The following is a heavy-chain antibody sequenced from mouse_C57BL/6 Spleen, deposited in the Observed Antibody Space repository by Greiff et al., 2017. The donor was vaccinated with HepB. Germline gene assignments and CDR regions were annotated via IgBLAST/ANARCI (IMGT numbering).Heavy chain of an antibody. CDR2: IDPETGGT. D-gene: IGHD1-1*01. V-gene: IGHV1-15*01. J-gene: IGHJ2*01. CDR3: TRRENYYGSKEDFDY. CDR1: GYTFTDYE. Sequence: VKLQESGAELVRPGASVTLSCKASGYTFTDYEMHWVKQTPVHGLEWIGAIDPETGGTAYNQKFKGKAILTADKSSSTAYMELRSLTSEDSAVYYCTRRENYYGSKEDFDYWGQGTTLTVSS.